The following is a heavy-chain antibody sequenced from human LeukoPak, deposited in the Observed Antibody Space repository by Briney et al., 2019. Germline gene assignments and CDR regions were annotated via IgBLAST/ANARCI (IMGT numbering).Heavy chain of an antibody. V-gene: IGHV1-69*05. CDR3: ARDRRVLRFLPDAFDI. J-gene: IGHJ3*02. CDR1: GGTFGSYA. Sequence: GASVKVSCKASGGTFGSYAISWVRQAPGQGLEWMGGIIPIFGTANYAQKFQGRVTITTDESTSTAYMELSSLRSEDTAVYYCARDRRVLRFLPDAFDIWGQGTMVTVSS. D-gene: IGHD3-3*01. CDR2: IIPIFGTA.